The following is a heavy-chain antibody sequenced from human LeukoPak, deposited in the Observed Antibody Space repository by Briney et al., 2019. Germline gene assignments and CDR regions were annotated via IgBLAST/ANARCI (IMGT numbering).Heavy chain of an antibody. CDR3: ARDAFYSSSCFDY. D-gene: IGHD6-13*01. J-gene: IGHJ4*02. Sequence: GGSLRLSCAASGFTFSSYWMSWVRQAPGKGLEWVANIKQDGSEKYYVDSVKGRFTISRDNAKNSLYLQMNSLRAEDTAVYYCARDAFYSSSCFDYWGQGTLVTVSS. V-gene: IGHV3-7*01. CDR1: GFTFSSYW. CDR2: IKQDGSEK.